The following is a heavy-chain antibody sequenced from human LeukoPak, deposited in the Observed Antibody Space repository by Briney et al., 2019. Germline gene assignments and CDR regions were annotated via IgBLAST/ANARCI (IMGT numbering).Heavy chain of an antibody. V-gene: IGHV4-34*01. D-gene: IGHD4-17*01. Sequence: SEALSLTCAVYGGSFSGYYWSWIRHPPGKGLEWIGEINHSGSTNYNPSLKSRVTLSVDTSKNQFSLKLSSVTAADTAVYYCARGTMTTVTYYFDYWGQGTLVTVSS. CDR1: GGSFSGYY. CDR2: INHSGST. CDR3: ARGTMTTVTYYFDY. J-gene: IGHJ4*02.